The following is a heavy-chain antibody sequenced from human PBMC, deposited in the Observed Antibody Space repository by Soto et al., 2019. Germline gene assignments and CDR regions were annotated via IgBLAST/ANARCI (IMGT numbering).Heavy chain of an antibody. Sequence: ASVKVSCKASGYTFTSYGFSWVGQAPGQGLEWMGWISAYNGDTNYPQKFQARVTMTTDTSTSTAYLDPRSLRSDDTAVYYCARSSGTYPPSRYYYGLDVWGQGTTVTVSS. CDR3: ARSSGTYPPSRYYYGLDV. D-gene: IGHD1-26*01. V-gene: IGHV1-18*01. CDR1: GYTFTSYG. CDR2: ISAYNGDT. J-gene: IGHJ6*02.